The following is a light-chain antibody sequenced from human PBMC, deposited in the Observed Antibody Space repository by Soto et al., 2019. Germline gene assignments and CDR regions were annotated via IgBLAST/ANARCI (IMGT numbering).Light chain of an antibody. V-gene: IGLV2-14*01. J-gene: IGLJ1*01. Sequence: QSVLTQPASVSGSPGQSFTISCTGTSSDDGGYNYVSWYHQLPGKASKLMIYDVSNRPSGVSNRFSGSKSGNTASLTISGLQAEDEADYYCSSDKSSSALLEVVGTGTKVTVL. CDR2: DVS. CDR3: SSDKSSSALLEV. CDR1: SSDDGGYNY.